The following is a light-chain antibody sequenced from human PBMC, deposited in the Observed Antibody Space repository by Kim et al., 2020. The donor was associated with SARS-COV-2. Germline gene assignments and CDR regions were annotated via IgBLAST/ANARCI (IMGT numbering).Light chain of an antibody. CDR3: QQYDTWRWA. CDR1: QSVSSN. CDR2: GAS. Sequence: VTPGERATLSCRASQSVSSNLAWYQQKPGQAPRLLIFGASTRATGIPARFSGSGSGTEFTLTISSLQSEDFAVYYCQQYDTWRWAFGQGTKVEIK. J-gene: IGKJ1*01. V-gene: IGKV3-15*01.